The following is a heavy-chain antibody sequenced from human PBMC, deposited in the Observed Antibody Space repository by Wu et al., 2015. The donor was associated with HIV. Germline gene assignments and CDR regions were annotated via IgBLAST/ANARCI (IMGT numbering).Heavy chain of an antibody. V-gene: IGHV1-18*01. Sequence: QVQLVQSGAEVKKPGASVKVSCKASGYIVTNFGINWVRQAPGQGLEWMGSISAYSGNTNYPQKFQGRFTMTTDTSTNTAYMNLWSLRSDDTAIYYCAREGRSAQRLFHFDDWGQGTLVTVSS. D-gene: IGHD2-15*01. CDR1: GYIVTNFG. J-gene: IGHJ4*02. CDR3: AREGRSAQRLFHFDD. CDR2: ISAYSGNT.